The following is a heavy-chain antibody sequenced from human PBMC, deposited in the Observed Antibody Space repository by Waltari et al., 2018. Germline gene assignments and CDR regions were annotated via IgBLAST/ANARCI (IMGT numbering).Heavy chain of an antibody. Sequence: QVQLVQSGAEVKKPGSSVKVSCKASGGTFSSDVISWVRQVPGQGLEWMGRINPVYGTTDYAQKFQGRVTLTADKSTNTAYMELSSLKSEDTGIYYCAKEGVCQWRVVVISMLDHWGQGTLVTVSS. CDR3: AKEGVCQWRVVVISMLDH. D-gene: IGHD3-22*01. CDR2: INPVYGTT. CDR1: GGTFSSDV. V-gene: IGHV1-69*08. J-gene: IGHJ4*02.